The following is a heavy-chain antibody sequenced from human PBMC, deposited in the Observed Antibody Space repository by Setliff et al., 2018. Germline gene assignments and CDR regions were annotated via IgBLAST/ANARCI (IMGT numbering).Heavy chain of an antibody. CDR1: GGSISSGSYY. V-gene: IGHV4-61*02. J-gene: IGHJ4*02. CDR2: LHTSGST. CDR3: ARDNPIVGATDY. Sequence: SETLSLTCAVSGGSISSGSYYWSWIRRPAGTGLEWVGRLHTSGSTNYNPSLKSRVTISVDTSRNQFSLTVRSVTAADTALYFCARDNPIVGATDYWGQGVLVTVSS. D-gene: IGHD1-26*01.